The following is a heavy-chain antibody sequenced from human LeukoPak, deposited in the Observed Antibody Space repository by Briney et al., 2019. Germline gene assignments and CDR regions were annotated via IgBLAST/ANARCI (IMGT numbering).Heavy chain of an antibody. J-gene: IGHJ4*02. D-gene: IGHD3-16*02. CDR3: ARDRNDYVWGSYRYED. CDR1: GFTFSSYA. Sequence: GGSLRLSCAASGFTFSSYAMHWVRQAPGKGLEWVAVISYDGSNKYYADSVKGRFTISRDNSKNTLYLQMNSLRAEDTAVYYCARDRNDYVWGSYRYEDWGQGTLVTVSS. V-gene: IGHV3-30-3*01. CDR2: ISYDGSNK.